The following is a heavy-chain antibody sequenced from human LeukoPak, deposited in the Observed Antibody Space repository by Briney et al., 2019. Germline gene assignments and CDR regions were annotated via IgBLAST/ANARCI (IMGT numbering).Heavy chain of an antibody. CDR2: VNGDGSDP. Sequence: GGSLRLSCTASGFTFSIYWMHRVRQAPGKGLVWVSRVNGDGSDPRYADSVKGRFTVSRDNAKNTLYLQMNSLRAEDTALYYCARGAVSHYDILTDPWGQGTLVTVSS. J-gene: IGHJ4*02. V-gene: IGHV3-74*01. D-gene: IGHD3-9*01. CDR1: GFTFSIYW. CDR3: ARGAVSHYDILTDP.